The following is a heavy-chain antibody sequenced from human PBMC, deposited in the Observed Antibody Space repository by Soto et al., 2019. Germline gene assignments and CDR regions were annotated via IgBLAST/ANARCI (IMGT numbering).Heavy chain of an antibody. CDR1: GFTVSRDC. CDR2: IYTGGRT. D-gene: IGHD4-17*01. Sequence: GGSLRLSCGDSGFTVSRDCMSWVRQAPGKGLEWVSVIYTGGRTYYADSVKGRFTFSRDNSKNTLYLQMNSLRAEDTAVYYCARAYGGNPALFDPWGQGTLVTVSS. CDR3: ARAYGGNPALFDP. V-gene: IGHV3-53*01. J-gene: IGHJ5*02.